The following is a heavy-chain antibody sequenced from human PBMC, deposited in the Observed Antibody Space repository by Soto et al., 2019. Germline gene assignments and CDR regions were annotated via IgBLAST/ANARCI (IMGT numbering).Heavy chain of an antibody. Sequence: SETLSLTCTVSGGSISSSSYYWGWIRQPPGKGLEWIGSIYYSGSTYYNPSLKSRVTISVDTSKNQFSLKLSSVTAADTAVYYCARLGVMRSMDVWGKGTTVTVSS. CDR3: ARLGVMRSMDV. J-gene: IGHJ6*03. D-gene: IGHD3-16*01. CDR2: IYYSGST. V-gene: IGHV4-39*01. CDR1: GGSISSSSYY.